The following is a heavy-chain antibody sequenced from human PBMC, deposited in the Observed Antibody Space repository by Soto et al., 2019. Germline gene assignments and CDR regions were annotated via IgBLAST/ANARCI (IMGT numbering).Heavy chain of an antibody. D-gene: IGHD2-15*01. CDR2: ISAYNGNT. Sequence: ASVKVSCKASGYTFTSYGISWARQAPGQGLEWTGWISAYNGNTNYAQKLQGRVTMTTDTSTSTAYMELRSLRSDDTAVYYCARTECSGGSCYSVGYFDYWGQGTLVTVSS. CDR3: ARTECSGGSCYSVGYFDY. CDR1: GYTFTSYG. J-gene: IGHJ4*02. V-gene: IGHV1-18*01.